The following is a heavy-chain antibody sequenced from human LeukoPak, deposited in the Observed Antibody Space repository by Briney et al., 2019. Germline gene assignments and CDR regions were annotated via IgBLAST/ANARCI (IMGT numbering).Heavy chain of an antibody. D-gene: IGHD1-14*01. Sequence: GSLRLSCAASGFTFSSYAMSWVRQPPGKGLEWIGEISHRGITIYNPSLKSRVTISVDTSKNQFSLKLSSVTAADTAVYYCARDTPFRIWGRGTLVTVSS. CDR3: ARDTPFRI. J-gene: IGHJ4*02. CDR1: GFTFSSYA. V-gene: IGHV4-34*01. CDR2: ISHRGIT.